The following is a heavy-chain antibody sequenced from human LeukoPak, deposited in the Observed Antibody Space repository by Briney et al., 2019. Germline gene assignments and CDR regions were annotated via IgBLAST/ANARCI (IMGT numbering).Heavy chain of an antibody. J-gene: IGHJ4*02. CDR1: GFTFSSYS. D-gene: IGHD4-11*01. CDR2: ISSSSSYI. CDR3: ARDLPTVTTPFDY. Sequence: GGSLRLSCAASGFTFSSYSMNWVRQAPGKGLEWVSSISSSSSYIYYADSVKGRFTISRDNAKNSLYLQMNSLRAEDTAVYYCARDLPTVTTPFDYWGQGTLVTVSS. V-gene: IGHV3-21*01.